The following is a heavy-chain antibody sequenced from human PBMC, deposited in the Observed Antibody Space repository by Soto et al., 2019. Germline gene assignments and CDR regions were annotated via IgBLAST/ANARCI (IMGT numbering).Heavy chain of an antibody. CDR2: INHSGST. D-gene: IGHD2-15*01. J-gene: IGHJ5*02. CDR1: GGSFRAYS. V-gene: IGHV4-34*01. CDR3: VRGQVVAGIESEENWFDP. Sequence: QVQLQQWGAGLLKPSETLSLTCAVYGGSFRAYSWTWIRQPPGKGLEWIGEINHSGSTNYNPSLKRRVPLSVDTSKNQFSLNLGAVTAAATAVYYCVRGQVVAGIESEENWFDPWGQGTPVTVSS.